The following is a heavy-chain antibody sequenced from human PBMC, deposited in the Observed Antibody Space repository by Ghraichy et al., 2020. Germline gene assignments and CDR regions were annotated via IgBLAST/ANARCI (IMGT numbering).Heavy chain of an antibody. CDR2: INHSGST. CDR3: ARGTTWYYYGMDV. V-gene: IGHV4-34*01. D-gene: IGHD4-17*01. J-gene: IGHJ6*02. CDR1: GGSFSGYY. Sequence: SETLSLTCAVYGGSFSGYYWSWIRQPPGKGLEWIGEINHSGSTNYNPSLKSRVTISVDTSKNQFSLKLSSVTAADTAVYYCARGTTWYYYGMDVWGQGTTVTVSS.